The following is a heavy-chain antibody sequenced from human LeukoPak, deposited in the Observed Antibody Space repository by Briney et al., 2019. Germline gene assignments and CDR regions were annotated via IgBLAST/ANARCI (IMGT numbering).Heavy chain of an antibody. J-gene: IGHJ4*02. CDR1: GYTFTSYA. D-gene: IGHD5-18*01. Sequence: ASVKVSCRASGYTFTSYAMHWVRQAPGQRLEWMGWINAGNGNTKYSQKFQGRVTITRDTSASTAYMELSSLRSEDTAVYYCAISYVDTAIFYWGQGTLVTVSS. CDR3: AISYVDTAIFY. CDR2: INAGNGNT. V-gene: IGHV1-3*01.